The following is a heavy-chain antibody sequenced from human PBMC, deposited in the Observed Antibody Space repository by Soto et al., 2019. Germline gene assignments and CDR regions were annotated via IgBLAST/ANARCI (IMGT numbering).Heavy chain of an antibody. CDR3: ARKDSGYADYMDV. J-gene: IGHJ6*03. CDR2: IYYSGST. Sequence: QVQLQESGPGLVKPSQTLSLTCTVSGGSISSGGYYWSWIRQHPGKGLEWIGYIYYSGSTYYNPSLKSRVTMSVDTSENQFSLRLSSLTAADTAVYYCARKDSGYADYMDVWGKGTTVTVSS. V-gene: IGHV4-31*03. D-gene: IGHD5-12*01. CDR1: GGSISSGGYY.